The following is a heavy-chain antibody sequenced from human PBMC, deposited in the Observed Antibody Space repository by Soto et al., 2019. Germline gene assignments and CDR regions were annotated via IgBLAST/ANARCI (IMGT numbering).Heavy chain of an antibody. V-gene: IGHV3-15*01. CDR2: IKSKSDGGTV. CDR3: HHTVIGA. CDR1: GLALNDAW. D-gene: IGHD3-3*01. Sequence: EVQLVGSGGGSVKPGESLRLSCAASGLALNDAWVSWDRQAPGRGVEWVGRIKSKSDGGTVDYATPVKGRFIISRDESTNILYLQMNSLKTEHTAIYYCHHTVIGAGGQGTLVTVSS. J-gene: IGHJ4*02.